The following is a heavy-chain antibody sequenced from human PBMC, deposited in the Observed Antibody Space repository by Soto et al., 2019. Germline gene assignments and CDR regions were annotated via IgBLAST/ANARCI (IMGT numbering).Heavy chain of an antibody. J-gene: IGHJ3*02. D-gene: IGHD3-10*02. V-gene: IGHV2-5*02. Sequence: SGPTLVNPTQTLTLTCTFSGFSLTTVGMGVGWIRQPPGKALDWLGIIYWDDDKRYSPSLNGRVTFIKDTSKNQVVLTMTNVDPVDTGTYYCAHRNSRMFAFDIWGQGTLDTVSS. CDR3: AHRNSRMFAFDI. CDR2: IYWDDDK. CDR1: GFSLTTVGMG.